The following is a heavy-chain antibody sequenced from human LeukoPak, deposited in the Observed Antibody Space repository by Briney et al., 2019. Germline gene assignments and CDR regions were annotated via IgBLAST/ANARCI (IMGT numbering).Heavy chain of an antibody. D-gene: IGHD3-22*01. V-gene: IGHV1-46*01. Sequence: ASVKVSCKASGYTFTSYYMHWVRQAPGQGLEWMGIINPSGGSTSYAQKFQGRVTITADESTSTAYMELSSLRSEDTAVYYCARDEGHYYDSSGYYYWGQGTLVTVSS. CDR2: INPSGGST. J-gene: IGHJ4*02. CDR3: ARDEGHYYDSSGYYY. CDR1: GYTFTSYY.